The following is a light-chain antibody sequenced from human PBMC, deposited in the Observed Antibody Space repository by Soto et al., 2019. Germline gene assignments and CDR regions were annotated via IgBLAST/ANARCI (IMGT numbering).Light chain of an antibody. CDR1: QGISND. Sequence: DIQRTQCPSSLSESVGARVTITCRASQGISNDLAWYQQKTGKVPKRLIYAESTLQWGVTSRFSGSGSGTDFTLTISSMQTEDVATYYCKKCYSARWTFGQGTKVDIK. CDR3: KKCYSARWT. V-gene: IGKV1-27*01. J-gene: IGKJ1*01. CDR2: AES.